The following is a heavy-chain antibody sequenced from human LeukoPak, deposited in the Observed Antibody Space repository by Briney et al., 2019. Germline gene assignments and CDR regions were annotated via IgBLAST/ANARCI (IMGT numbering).Heavy chain of an antibody. D-gene: IGHD3-10*01. V-gene: IGHV1-18*01. CDR2: ISAYNGNT. Sequence: ASVKVSCKASSYTFIRYGISWVRQAPGQGLEWMGWISAYNGNTNYAQKFQGRVAMTTDTSTSTAYMELRSLRSDDTAVYYCATMYYYGSGSYPWYFDLWGRGTLVTVSS. CDR3: ATMYYYGSGSYPWYFDL. CDR1: SYTFIRYG. J-gene: IGHJ2*01.